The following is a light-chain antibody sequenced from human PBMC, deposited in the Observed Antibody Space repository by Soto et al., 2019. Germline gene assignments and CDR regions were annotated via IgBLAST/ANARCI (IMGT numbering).Light chain of an antibody. CDR3: QQYGFFLT. CDR1: QTISSW. Sequence: DIQMTQSPSTLSGSVGDRVTITCRASQTISSWLAWYQQKPGKAPKLLIYKASTLKSGVPSRFSGSGSGTEFTLAISSLQPDDFATYYCQQYGFFLTFGQGTKVDIK. J-gene: IGKJ2*01. CDR2: KAS. V-gene: IGKV1-5*03.